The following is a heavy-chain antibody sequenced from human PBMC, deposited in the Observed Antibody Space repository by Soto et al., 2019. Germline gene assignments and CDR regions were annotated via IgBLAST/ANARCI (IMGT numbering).Heavy chain of an antibody. V-gene: IGHV4-39*01. D-gene: IGHD2-2*01. CDR1: GGSISSRSYY. CDR2: IYYSGST. Sequence: QLQLQESGPGLVKPSETLSLTCTVSGGSISSRSYYWGWIRQPPGKGLEWIGFIYYSGSTYYNPSLKSRVAISIDTSKNQFSLKLSSVTAADTAVYYCSADPNAVMDVWGQGTTVTVSS. J-gene: IGHJ6*02. CDR3: SADPNAVMDV.